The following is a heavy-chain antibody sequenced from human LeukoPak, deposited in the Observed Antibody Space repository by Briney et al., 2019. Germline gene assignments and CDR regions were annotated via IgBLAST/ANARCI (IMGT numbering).Heavy chain of an antibody. V-gene: IGHV1-18*01. CDR2: INPNSGGT. CDR3: ATVSVSSSSGFDY. Sequence: GASVKVSCKASGYTFITYGISWVRQAPGQGLEWMGWINPNSGGTKSGQKFQGRITMTSDTSTSTAYMELSSLSSDDTAVFYCATVSVSSSSGFDYWGQGTLVTVSS. CDR1: GYTFITYG. D-gene: IGHD6-6*01. J-gene: IGHJ4*02.